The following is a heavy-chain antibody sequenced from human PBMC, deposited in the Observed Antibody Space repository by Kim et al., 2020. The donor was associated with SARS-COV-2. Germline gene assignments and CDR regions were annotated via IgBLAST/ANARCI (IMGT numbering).Heavy chain of an antibody. J-gene: IGHJ4*02. Sequence: GGSLRLSCAASGFTVSSNYMSWVRQAPGKGLVWVSGIYSGGSTYYSDSVKGRCTISRDNSKNTMYLQMNSLRAEDTTVYYCARGPSPYYFDYWGQGTLVTVSS. CDR2: IYSGGST. CDR3: ARGPSPYYFDY. CDR1: GFTVSSNY. V-gene: IGHV3-53*01.